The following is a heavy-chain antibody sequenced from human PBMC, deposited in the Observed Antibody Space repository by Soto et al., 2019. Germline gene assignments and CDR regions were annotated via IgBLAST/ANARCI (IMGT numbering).Heavy chain of an antibody. V-gene: IGHV3-7*05. CDR3: ARATSQVTFGGVIVISLFDY. D-gene: IGHD3-16*02. Sequence: GGSLRLSCAASGFTFSSYWMSWVRQAPGKGLEWVANIKQDGSEKYYVDSVKGRFTISRDNAKNSLYLQMNSLRAEDTAVYYCARATSQVTFGGVIVISLFDYWGQGTLVTVSS. CDR2: IKQDGSEK. CDR1: GFTFSSYW. J-gene: IGHJ4*02.